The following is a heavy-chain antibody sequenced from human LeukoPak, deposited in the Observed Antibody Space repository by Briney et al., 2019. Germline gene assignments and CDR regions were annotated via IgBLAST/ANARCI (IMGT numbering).Heavy chain of an antibody. CDR2: IYYSGST. CDR3: ARECYYDSSGYTYYFDY. D-gene: IGHD3-22*01. V-gene: IGHV4-31*03. Sequence: PSETLSLTCTVSGGSISSGGYYWSWIRQHPGKGLEWIGYIYYSGSTYYNPSLKSRVTIPVDTSKNQFSLKLSSVTAADTAVYYCARECYYDSSGYTYYFDYWGQGTLATVSS. CDR1: GGSISSGGYY. J-gene: IGHJ4*02.